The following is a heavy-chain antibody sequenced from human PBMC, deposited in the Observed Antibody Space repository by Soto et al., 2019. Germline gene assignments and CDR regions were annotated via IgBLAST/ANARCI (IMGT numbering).Heavy chain of an antibody. D-gene: IGHD3-22*01. CDR1: GYTFTGYY. V-gene: IGHV1-2*02. CDR2: INPNSGGT. CDR3: ARGSSGYYKFQH. Sequence: ASVKVSCKASGYTFTGYYMHWVRQAPGQGLEWMGWINPNSGGTNYAQKFQGRVTMTRDTSISTAYMELSRLRPDDTAVYYCARGSSGYYKFQHWGQGTLVTVSS. J-gene: IGHJ1*01.